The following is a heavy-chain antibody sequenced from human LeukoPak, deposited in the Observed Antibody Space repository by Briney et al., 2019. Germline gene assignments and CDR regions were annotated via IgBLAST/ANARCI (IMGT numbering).Heavy chain of an antibody. CDR1: GFNFSTYS. Sequence: GSLRLSCEASGFNFSTYSMNWVRQAPGKGLEWVSYIYESTSHYADSVRGRFTVSRDNAKNSLYLQMNSLRAEDTAVYYCARRDSLDYWGQGTLVTVSS. CDR3: ARRDSLDY. CDR2: IYESTS. D-gene: IGHD3-22*01. J-gene: IGHJ4*02. V-gene: IGHV3-48*04.